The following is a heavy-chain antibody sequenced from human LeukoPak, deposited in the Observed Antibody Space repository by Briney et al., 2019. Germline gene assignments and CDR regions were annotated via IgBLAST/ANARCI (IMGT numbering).Heavy chain of an antibody. D-gene: IGHD2-15*01. CDR3: AALGIVVVVAATATNWFDP. CDR2: ISYDGSNK. J-gene: IGHJ5*02. CDR1: GFTFSSYA. Sequence: GGSLRLSCAASGFTFSSYAMHWVRQAPGKGLEWVAVISYDGSNKYYADSVKGRFTISRDNSKNTLYLQMNGLRAEDTAVYYCAALGIVVVVAATATNWFDPWGQGTLVTVSS. V-gene: IGHV3-30*04.